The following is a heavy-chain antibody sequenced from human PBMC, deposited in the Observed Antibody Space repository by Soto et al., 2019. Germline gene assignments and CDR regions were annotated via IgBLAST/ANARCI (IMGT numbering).Heavy chain of an antibody. J-gene: IGHJ6*02. V-gene: IGHV3-30*18. CDR3: AKDLQSYCDYASYYYGIDV. CDR2: ISYDGTNK. Sequence: VAVISYDGTNKFYSDSVKGRFTISRDNFKNTLTLQMNSLRADDTAVYYCAKDLQSYCDYASYYYGIDVWGLGTKVTVSS. D-gene: IGHD2-21*01.